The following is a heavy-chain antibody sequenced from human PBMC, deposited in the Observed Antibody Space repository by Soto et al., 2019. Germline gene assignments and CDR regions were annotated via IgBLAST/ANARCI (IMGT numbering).Heavy chain of an antibody. V-gene: IGHV4-31*01. CDR2: IYFTGTT. CDR1: GPSLRSGVYY. CDR3: ARDWGSSGWPN. J-gene: IGHJ4*01. D-gene: IGHD6-19*01. Sequence: QVQLQESGPGLLKPSETLTLTCTVSGPSLRSGVYYWIWIRQQPGKGLEWVGYIYFTGTTLYNPSLKSPLAQSVDTSKNQFSLKLTSVTAADTAGYYCARDWGSSGWPNWGHGVLVTVSS.